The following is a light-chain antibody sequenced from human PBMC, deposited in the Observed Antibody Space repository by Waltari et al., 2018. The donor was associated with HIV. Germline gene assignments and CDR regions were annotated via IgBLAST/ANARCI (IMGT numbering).Light chain of an antibody. CDR3: CSYAGNYTLV. CDR2: DVN. J-gene: IGLJ2*01. V-gene: IGLV2-11*01. CDR1: SSDVGGYNY. Sequence: QSALTQPRSVSGSPGQSVTVSCTGTSSDVGGYNYVSWYQQHPGKAPKLMSYDVNKRPSGVPDRFSGSKSGNTASLTISGLQAEDEADYYCCSYAGNYTLVFGGGTKLTVL.